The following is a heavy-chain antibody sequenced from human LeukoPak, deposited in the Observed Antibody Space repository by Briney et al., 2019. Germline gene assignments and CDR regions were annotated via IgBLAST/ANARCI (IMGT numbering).Heavy chain of an antibody. Sequence: SETLSLTCAVYGGSLSGYYWSWIRQPPGKGLEWIGEINHSGSTNYNPSLKSRVTISVDTSKNQFSLKLSSVTAADTAVYYCARASILWFGSRYFDLWGRGTLVTVSS. V-gene: IGHV4-34*01. D-gene: IGHD3-10*01. CDR3: ARASILWFGSRYFDL. CDR1: GGSLSGYY. CDR2: INHSGST. J-gene: IGHJ2*01.